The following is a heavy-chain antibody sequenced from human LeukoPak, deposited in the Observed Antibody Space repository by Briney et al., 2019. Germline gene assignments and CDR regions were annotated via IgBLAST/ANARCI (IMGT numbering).Heavy chain of an antibody. D-gene: IGHD2/OR15-2a*01. CDR1: EFTFSSYA. J-gene: IGHJ6*02. V-gene: IGHV3-23*01. CDR2: ISASGDST. Sequence: GGSLRLSCAASEFTFSSYAMQWVRQAPGKGLEWVSGISASGDSTYYADSVKGRFTISRDNSKNTLYLQMNSLRAEDTAIYYCAKYVSAKGPPYGLDVWGRGTTVTVSS. CDR3: AKYVSAKGPPYGLDV.